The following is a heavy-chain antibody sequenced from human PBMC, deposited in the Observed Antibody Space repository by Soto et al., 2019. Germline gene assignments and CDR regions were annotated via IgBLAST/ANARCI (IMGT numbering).Heavy chain of an antibody. Sequence: ASVKVSCKASGYTFASYDMHWVRQAPGQRLEWMGWINAGNGNTKYSQKFQGRVTITRDTSASTAYMELSSLRSDDTAVYYCARNAIFGVVTQFDYWGQGTLVTVSS. CDR1: GYTFASYD. V-gene: IGHV1-3*01. CDR2: INAGNGNT. D-gene: IGHD3-3*01. J-gene: IGHJ4*02. CDR3: ARNAIFGVVTQFDY.